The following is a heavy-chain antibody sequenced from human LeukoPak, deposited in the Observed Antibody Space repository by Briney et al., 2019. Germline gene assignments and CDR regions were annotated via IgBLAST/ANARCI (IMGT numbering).Heavy chain of an antibody. V-gene: IGHV3-23*01. J-gene: IGHJ5*02. CDR3: AKDLVEYDSRLKADNWFDP. D-gene: IGHD3-22*01. CDR2: ISGSGGST. Sequence: PGGSLRLSCAASGFTFSSYAMSWVRQAPGKGLEWVSAISGSGGSTYYADSVKGRFTISRDNSKNTLYLQMNSLRAEDTAVYYCAKDLVEYDSRLKADNWFDPWGQGTPVTVSS. CDR1: GFTFSSYA.